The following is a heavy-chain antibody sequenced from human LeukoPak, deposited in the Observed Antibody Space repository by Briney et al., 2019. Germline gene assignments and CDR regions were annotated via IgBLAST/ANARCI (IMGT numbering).Heavy chain of an antibody. Sequence: SETLSLTCTVSGYSISSGYYWGWIRQPPGKGLEWIGSIYHSGSTYYNPSLKSRVTISVDTSKNQFSLKLSSVTAADTAVYYCAREDYWWAARGDFWGQGTLITVSS. J-gene: IGHJ4*02. V-gene: IGHV4-38-2*02. CDR1: GYSISSGYY. CDR2: IYHSGST. CDR3: AREDYWWAARGDF. D-gene: IGHD2-8*01.